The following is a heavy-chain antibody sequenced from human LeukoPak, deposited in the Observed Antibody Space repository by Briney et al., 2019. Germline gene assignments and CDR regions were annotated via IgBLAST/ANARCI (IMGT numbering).Heavy chain of an antibody. Sequence: PGASLRLSCAASGFTFSSYAMSWVRQAPGKGLEWVSTISGSGGGTYYADSVKGRFTVSRDNPKNTLYLQMSSLRAEDTAVYYCAKGEAITMVRGVVDYWGQGTLVTVSS. V-gene: IGHV3-23*01. D-gene: IGHD3-10*01. CDR1: GFTFSSYA. CDR3: AKGEAITMVRGVVDY. CDR2: ISGSGGGT. J-gene: IGHJ4*02.